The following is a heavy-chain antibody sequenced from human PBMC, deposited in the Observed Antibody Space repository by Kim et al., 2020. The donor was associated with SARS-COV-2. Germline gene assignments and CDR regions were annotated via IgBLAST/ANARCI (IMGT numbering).Heavy chain of an antibody. Sequence: GGSLRLSCAASGFTFSSYSMNWVRQAPGKGLEWVSSISSSSSYIYYADSVKGRFTISRDNAKNSLYLQMNSLRAEDTAVYYCARDHCSSTSCLYYYYYYGMDVSGQGTTVTVSS. D-gene: IGHD2-2*01. CDR2: ISSSSSYI. J-gene: IGHJ6*02. CDR1: GFTFSSYS. CDR3: ARDHCSSTSCLYYYYYYGMDV. V-gene: IGHV3-21*01.